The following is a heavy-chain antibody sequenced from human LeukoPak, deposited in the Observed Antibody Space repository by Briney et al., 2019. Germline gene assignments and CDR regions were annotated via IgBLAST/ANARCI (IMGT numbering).Heavy chain of an antibody. D-gene: IGHD5-18*01. Sequence: PGGSLRLSCAASGFTFSSYWMSWVRQAPGKGLEWVANIKQDGSEKYYVDSVKGRFTISRDNAKNSLYLQMNSLGAEDTAVYYCARGLNTAMVPFDYWGQGTLVTVSS. CDR3: ARGLNTAMVPFDY. V-gene: IGHV3-7*01. CDR2: IKQDGSEK. CDR1: GFTFSSYW. J-gene: IGHJ4*02.